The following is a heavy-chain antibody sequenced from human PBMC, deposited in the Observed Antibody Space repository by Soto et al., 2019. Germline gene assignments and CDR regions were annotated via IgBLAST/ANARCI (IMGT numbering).Heavy chain of an antibody. CDR2: ISGSGGST. J-gene: IGHJ5*02. Sequence: PGGSLRLSCAASGFTFSSYAMSWVRQAPGKGLEWVSAISGSGGSTYYADSVKGRFTISRDNSKNTLYLQMNSLRAEDTAVYYCAKDARFGELFRGPNWFDPWGQGTLVTVSS. D-gene: IGHD3-10*01. CDR3: AKDARFGELFRGPNWFDP. V-gene: IGHV3-23*01. CDR1: GFTFSSYA.